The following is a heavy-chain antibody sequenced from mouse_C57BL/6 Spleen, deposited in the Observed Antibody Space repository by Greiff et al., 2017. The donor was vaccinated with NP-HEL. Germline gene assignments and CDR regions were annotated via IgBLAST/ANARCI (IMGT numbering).Heavy chain of an antibody. CDR2: ISSGSSTI. D-gene: IGHD4-1*01. CDR3: ARNWDWDYYAMDY. V-gene: IGHV5-17*01. Sequence: EVKLMESGGGLVKPGGSLKLSCAASGFTFSDYGMHWVRQAPEKGLEWVAYISSGSSTIYYADTVKGRFTISRDNAKNTLFLQMTSLRSEDTAMYYCARNWDWDYYAMDYWGQGTSVTVAS. J-gene: IGHJ4*01. CDR1: GFTFSDYG.